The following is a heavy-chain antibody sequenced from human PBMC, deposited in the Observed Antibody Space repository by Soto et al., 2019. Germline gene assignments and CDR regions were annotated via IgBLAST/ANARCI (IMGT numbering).Heavy chain of an antibody. CDR3: AREHTAMVYGMDV. CDR2: IYYSGST. Sequence: SETLSLTCTVSCGSISSYYWSWIRQPPGKGLEWIGYIYYSGSTNYNPSLKSRVTISVDTSKNQFSLKLSSVTAADTAVYYCAREHTAMVYGMDVWGQGTTVTVSS. J-gene: IGHJ6*02. CDR1: CGSISSYY. V-gene: IGHV4-59*01. D-gene: IGHD5-18*01.